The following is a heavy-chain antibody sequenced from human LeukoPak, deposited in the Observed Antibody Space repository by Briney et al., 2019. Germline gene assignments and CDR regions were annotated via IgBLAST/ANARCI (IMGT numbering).Heavy chain of an antibody. Sequence: GGSLRLSCAASGFTFSSNSMNWVRQAPGKGLEWVSSISDISDYIYYADSVRGRFTISRDNAKSSLYLQMNSLRVEDTAVYYCATTLIRDSSGSYGALDYWGQGALVTVSS. CDR3: ATTLIRDSSGSYGALDY. D-gene: IGHD6-19*01. CDR1: GFTFSSNS. CDR2: ISDISDYI. V-gene: IGHV3-21*01. J-gene: IGHJ4*02.